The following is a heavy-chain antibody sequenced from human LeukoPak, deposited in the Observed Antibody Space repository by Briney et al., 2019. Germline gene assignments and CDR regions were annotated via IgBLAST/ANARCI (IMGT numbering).Heavy chain of an antibody. CDR3: ARVYPIAVAGRGIDAFDI. J-gene: IGHJ3*02. CDR1: GGTFSSYA. CDR2: IIPILGIA. D-gene: IGHD6-19*01. Sequence: SVKVCCKASGGTFSSYAISWVRQAPGQGLEWMGRIIPILGIANYAQKFQGRVTITADKSTSTAYMELSSLRSEDTAVYYCARVYPIAVAGRGIDAFDIWGQGTMVTVSS. V-gene: IGHV1-69*04.